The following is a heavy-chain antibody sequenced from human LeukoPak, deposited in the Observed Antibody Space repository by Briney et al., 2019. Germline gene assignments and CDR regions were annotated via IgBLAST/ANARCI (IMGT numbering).Heavy chain of an antibody. Sequence: PSETLSLTCSVSGDSISSRSFYWGWIRQPPGKGLEWIGSIYYSGSTYSNPSLKSRVTISVDTSKNQFSLKMTSVTAADTAVYYCARHRASRSWGTFYDHYYMDVWGNGTTVTISS. D-gene: IGHD3-16*01. J-gene: IGHJ6*03. CDR2: IYYSGST. CDR1: GDSISSRSFY. V-gene: IGHV4-39*01. CDR3: ARHRASRSWGTFYDHYYMDV.